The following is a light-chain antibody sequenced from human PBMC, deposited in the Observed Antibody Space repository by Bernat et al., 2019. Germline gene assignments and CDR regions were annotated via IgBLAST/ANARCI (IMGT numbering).Light chain of an antibody. CDR1: QSISSW. J-gene: IGKJ2*01. Sequence: DIQMTQSPSTLSASVGDRVTITCRASQSISSWLAWYQQKPGKAPKLLIYKSSSLESGVPSRFSGSGSGTEFTLTISSLQPDDFATYYCQQYNSYPYTFGQGTKLEIK. CDR3: QQYNSYPYT. CDR2: KSS. V-gene: IGKV1-5*03.